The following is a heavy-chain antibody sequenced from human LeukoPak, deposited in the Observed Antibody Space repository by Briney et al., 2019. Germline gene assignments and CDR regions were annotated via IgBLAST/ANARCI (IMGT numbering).Heavy chain of an antibody. CDR2: MSPNSGDT. J-gene: IGHJ4*02. V-gene: IGHV1-8*01. D-gene: IGHD7-27*01. Sequence: ASVKVSYKASGYTFTTHDINWVRQATGQGLEWLGWMSPNSGDTGYAQKFQGRVTMTSDSSISTAYMELSSLRSEDTAIYYCVRTPPNWGFDYWGQGTLVTVSS. CDR3: VRTPPNWGFDY. CDR1: GYTFTTHD.